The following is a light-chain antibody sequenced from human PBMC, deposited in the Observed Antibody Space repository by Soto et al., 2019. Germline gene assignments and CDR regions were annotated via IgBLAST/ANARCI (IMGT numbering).Light chain of an antibody. CDR2: GAS. J-gene: IGKJ1*01. Sequence: EIVLTQSPGTLSLSPGERATLSCRASQSVSSSYLAWYEQKPGQAPRLLIYGASSRATGIHDRFSGSGSGIDFTITISRLEPEDCAVYYCQQYGSSPLTFGQGTKVEIK. CDR3: QQYGSSPLT. V-gene: IGKV3-20*01. CDR1: QSVSSSY.